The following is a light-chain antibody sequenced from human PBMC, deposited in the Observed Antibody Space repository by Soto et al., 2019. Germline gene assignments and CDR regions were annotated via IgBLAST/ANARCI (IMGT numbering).Light chain of an antibody. V-gene: IGLV2-14*01. Sequence: SVLTQPASVSGLPGQSITISCTGTSSDVGGYNYVSWYQQHPGKAPKLMIYDVSNRPSGVSNRFSGSKSGNTASLTISGLQAEDEADYYCSSYTSSSTLYVFGTGTKVTVL. CDR2: DVS. J-gene: IGLJ1*01. CDR3: SSYTSSSTLYV. CDR1: SSDVGGYNY.